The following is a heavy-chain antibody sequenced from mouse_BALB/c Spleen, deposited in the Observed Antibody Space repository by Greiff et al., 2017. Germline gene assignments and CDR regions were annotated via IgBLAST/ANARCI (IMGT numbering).Heavy chain of an antibody. Sequence: VKLVESGGGLVKPGGSLKLSCAASGFTFSSYAMSWVRQTPEKRLEWVASISSGGSTYYPDSVKGRFTISRDNARNILYLQMSSLRSEDTAMYYCARGTDSLLRLHWYFDVWGAGTTVTVSS. V-gene: IGHV5-6-5*01. CDR2: ISSGGST. CDR3: ARGTDSLLRLHWYFDV. D-gene: IGHD1-2*01. CDR1: GFTFSSYA. J-gene: IGHJ1*01.